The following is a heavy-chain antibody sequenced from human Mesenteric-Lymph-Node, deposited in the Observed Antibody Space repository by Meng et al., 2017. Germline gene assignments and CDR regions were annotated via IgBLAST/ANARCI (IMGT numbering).Heavy chain of an antibody. CDR3: ARGDRTSTTP. D-gene: IGHD2-2*01. J-gene: IGHJ5*02. CDR2: IHQNGNT. Sequence: WETLSLTCTVSGYSISRGYYWVWIRRAPGEGLEWIGHIHQNGNTYYNPSLRSRVAISVDTSKNQFSLSLTSVTAADAAVYYCARGDRTSTTPWGQGTLVTVSS. V-gene: IGHV4-38-2*02. CDR1: GYSISRGYY.